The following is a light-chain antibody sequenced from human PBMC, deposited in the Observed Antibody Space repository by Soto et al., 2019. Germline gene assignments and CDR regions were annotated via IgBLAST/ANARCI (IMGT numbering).Light chain of an antibody. CDR1: QSVSSY. Sequence: ENVLTQSPATLSLSPGERAALSCRSSQSVSSYLAWYQQKPGQAPRLLIYDASNRATGIPARFSGSGSGTDFPLTISSLEPEDFAVYYCQQRGNWPLSFGGGTKVDIK. CDR3: QQRGNWPLS. CDR2: DAS. J-gene: IGKJ4*01. V-gene: IGKV3-11*01.